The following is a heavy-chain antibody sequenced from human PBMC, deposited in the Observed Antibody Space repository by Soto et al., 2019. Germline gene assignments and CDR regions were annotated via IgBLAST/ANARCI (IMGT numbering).Heavy chain of an antibody. CDR3: ARDSTSYYDYVWGSYRWYYFDY. CDR1: GFTVSSNY. Sequence: EVQLVESGGGLIQPGGSLRLSCAASGFTVSSNYMSWVHQAPGKGLEWVSVIYSGGSTYYADSVKGRFTISRDNSKNTLYLQMNSLRAEDTAVYYCARDSTSYYDYVWGSYRWYYFDYWGQGTLVTVSS. D-gene: IGHD3-16*02. V-gene: IGHV3-53*01. J-gene: IGHJ4*02. CDR2: IYSGGST.